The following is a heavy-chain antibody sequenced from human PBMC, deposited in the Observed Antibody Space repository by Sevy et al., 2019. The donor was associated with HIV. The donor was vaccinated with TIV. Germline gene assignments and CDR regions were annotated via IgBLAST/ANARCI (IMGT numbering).Heavy chain of an antibody. D-gene: IGHD6-13*01. V-gene: IGHV1-69*13. CDR2: IIPIFGTA. J-gene: IGHJ6*02. CDR3: AREQQLGYYYYYGMDV. Sequence: ASVKVSCKASGGTFSSYAISWVRQAPGQGLEWMGGIIPIFGTANYAQKFQGRVTITADESTSTAYMELSSLRSEGTAVYYCAREQQLGYYYYYGMDVWGQGTTVTVSS. CDR1: GGTFSSYA.